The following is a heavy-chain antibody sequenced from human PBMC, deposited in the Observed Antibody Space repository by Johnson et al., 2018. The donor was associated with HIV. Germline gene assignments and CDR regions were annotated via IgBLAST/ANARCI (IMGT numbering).Heavy chain of an antibody. Sequence: VQLVESGGGVVQPGGSLRLSCAASGFTFSSNHMRWVRQAPGKGLEWVSVIYSGGSTYYADSVKGRFTISRDNSKNTLYLQMNRLRAEDTAVYYCALVLGALPGAFDIWGQGTMVTGSS. CDR1: GFTFSSNH. V-gene: IGHV3-66*01. CDR3: ALVLGALPGAFDI. J-gene: IGHJ3*02. CDR2: IYSGGST. D-gene: IGHD3-16*01.